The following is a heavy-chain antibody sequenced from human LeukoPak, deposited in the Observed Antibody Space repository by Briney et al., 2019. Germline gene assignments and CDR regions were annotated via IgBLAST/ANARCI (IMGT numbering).Heavy chain of an antibody. CDR3: AKDGGHSNWGYYYYGMDV. CDR2: ISGSGGST. Sequence: AGGSLRLSCAASGFTFSSYAMSWVRQAPGKGLEWVLAISGSGGSTYYADSVKGRFTISRDNSKNTLYLQMNSLRAEDTAVYYCAKDGGHSNWGYYYYGMDVWGQGTTVTVSS. D-gene: IGHD7-27*01. J-gene: IGHJ6*02. V-gene: IGHV3-23*01. CDR1: GFTFSSYA.